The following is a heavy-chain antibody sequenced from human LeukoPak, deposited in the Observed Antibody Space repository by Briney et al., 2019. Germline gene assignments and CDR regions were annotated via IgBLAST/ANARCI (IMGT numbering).Heavy chain of an antibody. J-gene: IGHJ6*03. D-gene: IGHD5-18*01. Sequence: ASVKVSCKASGYTFTSYYMHWVRQAPGQGLEWMGIINPSGGSTSYAQKFQGRVTITRDTSTSTVYMELSSLRSEDTAVYYCARARRRGYPGWDYYYYMDVWGKGTTVTISS. V-gene: IGHV1-46*01. CDR3: ARARRRGYPGWDYYYYMDV. CDR2: INPSGGST. CDR1: GYTFTSYY.